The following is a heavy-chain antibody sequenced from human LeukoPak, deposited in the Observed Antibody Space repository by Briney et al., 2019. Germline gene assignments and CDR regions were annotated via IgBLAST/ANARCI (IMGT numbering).Heavy chain of an antibody. CDR1: GGSISSYY. CDR2: IFYIGSP. V-gene: IGHV4-59*01. Sequence: SETLSLTCTVSGGSISSYYWSWIQQPPENGLEWIGYIFYIGSPTYNTSLKSRVTISVDTSKNQFSLKLSSVTAADTAVYYCARVVAEHGNNWFDPWGQGTLVTVSS. D-gene: IGHD5-12*01. J-gene: IGHJ5*02. CDR3: ARVVAEHGNNWFDP.